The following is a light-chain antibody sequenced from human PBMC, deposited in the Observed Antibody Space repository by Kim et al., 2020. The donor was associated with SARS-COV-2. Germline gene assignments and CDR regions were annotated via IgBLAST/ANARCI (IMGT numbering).Light chain of an antibody. J-gene: IGKJ2*01. CDR1: QRVSGNY. Sequence: LSPGAGATLSCRASQRVSGNYLAWYQQKPGLAPRLLIYGAFSRATGIPDRFRGGGSGTDFTLTITALEPEDFAVYYCQQYGDSHQTFGQGTKLEI. V-gene: IGKV3-20*01. CDR3: QQYGDSHQT. CDR2: GAF.